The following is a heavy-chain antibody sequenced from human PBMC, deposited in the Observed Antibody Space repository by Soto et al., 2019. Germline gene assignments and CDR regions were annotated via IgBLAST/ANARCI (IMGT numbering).Heavy chain of an antibody. CDR3: AREGRNGYGPPFPFDY. CDR1: GYTFTSYG. CDR2: ISAYNGNT. J-gene: IGHJ4*02. Sequence: ASVKVSCKASGYTFTSYGISWVRQAPGQGLEWMGWISAYNGNTNYAQKLQGRVTMTTDTSTSTAYMELRSLRSDDTAVYYCAREGRNGYGPPFPFDYGGQGTRVTAPS. D-gene: IGHD5-18*01. V-gene: IGHV1-18*01.